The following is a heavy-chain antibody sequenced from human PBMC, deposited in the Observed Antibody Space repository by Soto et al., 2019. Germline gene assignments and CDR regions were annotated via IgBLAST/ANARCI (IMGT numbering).Heavy chain of an antibody. CDR3: ARPVEPFYYYGMDV. CDR1: GFTFSTYA. CDR2: ISYDGSEK. J-gene: IGHJ6*02. Sequence: QVQLVESGGGVVQPGRSLRLSCAAAGFTFSTYAMEWVRQAPGKGLVWVALISYDGSEKCYADSVQGRFTVSRDNSKNTLYLLMNSLRPEDTAVYYCARPVEPFYYYGMDVWGQGTTVTVSS. V-gene: IGHV3-30-3*01.